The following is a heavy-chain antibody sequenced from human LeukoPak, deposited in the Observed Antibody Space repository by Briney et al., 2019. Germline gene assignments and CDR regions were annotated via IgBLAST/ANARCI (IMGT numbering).Heavy chain of an antibody. J-gene: IGHJ6*03. Sequence: GGSLRLSCAASGFTFSSYGMHWVRQAPGKGLEWVAVISYDGSNKYYADSVKGRFTISRDNSKNTLYLQMNSLRAEDTAVYYCATSGSYLYYYYMDVWGKGTTVTVSS. D-gene: IGHD1-26*01. CDR1: GFTFSSYG. CDR2: ISYDGSNK. CDR3: ATSGSYLYYYYMDV. V-gene: IGHV3-30*03.